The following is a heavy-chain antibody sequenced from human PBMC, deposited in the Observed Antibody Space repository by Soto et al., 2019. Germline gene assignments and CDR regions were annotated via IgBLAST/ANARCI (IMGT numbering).Heavy chain of an antibody. CDR2: ISSGSSTI. V-gene: IGHV3-48*01. J-gene: IGHJ6*02. CDR3: ARYYYGMDV. CDR1: GFTFSRYS. Sequence: DVQLVESGGGLVQPGGSLRLSCAAPGFTFSRYSVNWVRQAPGKGLEWVAYISSGSSTIYYADSVKGRFTISRDNANSSLFLQMTSLRAEDTAVYYCARYYYGMDVWGQGTTVTVSS.